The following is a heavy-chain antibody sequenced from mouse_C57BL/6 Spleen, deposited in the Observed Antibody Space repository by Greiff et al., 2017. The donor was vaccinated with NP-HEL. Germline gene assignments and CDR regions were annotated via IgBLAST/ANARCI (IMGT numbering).Heavy chain of an antibody. V-gene: IGHV2-5*01. CDR2: IWRGGST. J-gene: IGHJ3*01. D-gene: IGHD2-4*01. CDR1: GFSLTSYG. CDR3: AKGGDYDVGAWFAY. Sequence: QVHVKQSGPGLVQPSQCLSIPCTVSGFSLTSYGVHWVRQSPGKGLEWLGVIWRGGSTDYNAAFMSRLSITKDNSKSQVFIKMNSLQADDTAIYYCAKGGDYDVGAWFAYWGQGTLVTVSA.